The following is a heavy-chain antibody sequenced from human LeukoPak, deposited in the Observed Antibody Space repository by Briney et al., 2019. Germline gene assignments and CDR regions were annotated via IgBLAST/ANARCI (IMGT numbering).Heavy chain of an antibody. CDR3: TRESGAFSPFGF. CDR2: VHLSGAT. V-gene: IGHV4-4*02. CDR1: GGSITTTNW. J-gene: IGHJ4*02. Sequence: SETLSLTCGVSGGSITTTNWWSWVRQPPGKGLEWIGEVHLSGATNYNPSLESRVSMSIDKSKNHLSLEVTTVTAADTAIYYCTRESGAFSPFGFWGQGTLLTVSS. D-gene: IGHD1-26*01.